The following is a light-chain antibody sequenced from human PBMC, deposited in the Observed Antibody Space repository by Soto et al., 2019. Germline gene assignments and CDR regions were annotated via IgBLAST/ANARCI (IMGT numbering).Light chain of an antibody. Sequence: QSALTQPASVSGSPGQSITISCTGTSSDVGGYNYLSWYQQHPGKAPRVMIYEVSNRPSGVSNRFSGSKSGNTASLTISGIQAEDEADYCCSSYTTSGTPVFGGGTKLTVL. CDR2: EVS. V-gene: IGLV2-14*01. CDR3: SSYTTSGTPV. CDR1: SSDVGGYNY. J-gene: IGLJ3*02.